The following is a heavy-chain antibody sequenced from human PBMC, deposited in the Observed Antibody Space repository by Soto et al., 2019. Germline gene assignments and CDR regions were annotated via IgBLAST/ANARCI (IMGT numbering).Heavy chain of an antibody. Sequence: QVQLVQSGAEVKSAGSSVKVSCKASGDTFNFYSINWVRQAPGLGLEWVGRVNPILSMSNYVQRFQGRVTMTADKSTGNAYMELRSRRSEDTAIYYCARNYGSGYRAFASWGQGALVTVSS. V-gene: IGHV1-69*02. CDR1: GDTFNFYS. D-gene: IGHD3-10*01. J-gene: IGHJ4*02. CDR3: ARNYGSGYRAFAS. CDR2: VNPILSMS.